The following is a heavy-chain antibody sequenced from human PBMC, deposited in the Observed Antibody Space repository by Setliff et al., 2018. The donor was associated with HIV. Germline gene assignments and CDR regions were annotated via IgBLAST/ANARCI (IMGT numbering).Heavy chain of an antibody. CDR2: IYPGDSDI. CDR3: ARWWGDGSYDALEV. J-gene: IGHJ3*01. CDR1: GYNFAGYW. D-gene: IGHD2-15*01. Sequence: GESLTISCKVSGYNFAGYWIAWVRQMPGKGLEWMGFIYPGDSDIRYSPSFQGQVTISVDKSISTAYLRWSSLKASDTAMYYCARWWGDGSYDALEVWGQGTMVTVSS. V-gene: IGHV5-51*01.